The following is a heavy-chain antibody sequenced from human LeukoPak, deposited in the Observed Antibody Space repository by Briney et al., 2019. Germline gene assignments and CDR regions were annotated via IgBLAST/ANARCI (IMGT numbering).Heavy chain of an antibody. CDR3: AKGGQGYCSSSSCLYYFDY. V-gene: IGHV3-30*18. CDR2: ISFDGSNK. CDR1: GFTFNSYG. Sequence: GGSLRLSCAASGFTFNSYGMHWVRQAPGKGLEWVAVISFDGSNKFYADSVKGRFTISRDDSKNTLYLQMINLRAEDTAVYYCAKGGQGYCSSSSCLYYFDYWGQGTLVTVSS. D-gene: IGHD2-2*01. J-gene: IGHJ4*02.